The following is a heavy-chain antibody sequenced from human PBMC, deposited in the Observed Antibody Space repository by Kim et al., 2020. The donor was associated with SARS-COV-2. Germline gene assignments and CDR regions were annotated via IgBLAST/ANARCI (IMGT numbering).Heavy chain of an antibody. CDR3: ARDAGARELWFGEFVY. V-gene: IGHV3-48*02. D-gene: IGHD3-10*01. J-gene: IGHJ4*02. Sequence: SVKGRLTNSRDNAKNSLYLQMNSLRDEDTAVYYCARDAGARELWFGEFVYWGQGTLVTVSS.